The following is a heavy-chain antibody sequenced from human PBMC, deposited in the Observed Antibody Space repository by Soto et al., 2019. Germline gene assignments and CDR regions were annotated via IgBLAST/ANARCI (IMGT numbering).Heavy chain of an antibody. CDR1: GFTFSSYG. D-gene: IGHD4-17*01. J-gene: IGHJ3*02. CDR3: AKLGEHGDYVRYGAFDI. Sequence: QVQLVESGGGVVQPGRSLRLSCAASGFTFSSYGMHWVRQAPGKGLEWVAVISYDGSNKYYADSVKGRFTISRDNSKNTLYLQMNSLRAEDTAVYYCAKLGEHGDYVRYGAFDIWGQGTMVTVSS. V-gene: IGHV3-30*18. CDR2: ISYDGSNK.